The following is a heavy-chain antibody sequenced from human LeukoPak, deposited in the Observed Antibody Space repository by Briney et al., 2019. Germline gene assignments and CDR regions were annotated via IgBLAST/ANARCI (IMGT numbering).Heavy chain of an antibody. CDR1: GFTVDTYW. CDR2: IKEDGTRK. Sequence: PGGSLRLSCVASGFTVDTYWMSWVRQAPGKGLDWVAHIKEDGTRKYYVDSVRGRFTISRDNAKNSLFLQMNSLRVEDTAVFYCAKEGLEMATITSYYYYGMDVWGQGTTVTVSS. V-gene: IGHV3-7*01. D-gene: IGHD5-24*01. J-gene: IGHJ6*02. CDR3: AKEGLEMATITSYYYYGMDV.